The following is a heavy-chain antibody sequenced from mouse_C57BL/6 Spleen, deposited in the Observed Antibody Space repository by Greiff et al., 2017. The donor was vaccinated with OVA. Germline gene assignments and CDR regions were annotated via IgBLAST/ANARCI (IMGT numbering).Heavy chain of an antibody. J-gene: IGHJ2*01. Sequence: EVHLVESEGGLVQPGSSMKLSCTASGFTFSDYYMAWVRQVPEKGLEWVANINYDGSSTYYLDSLKSRFIISRDNAKNILYLQLSSLKSEDTATYYCARAGVYYGNYVGYYFDYWGQGTTLTVSS. CDR1: GFTFSDYY. D-gene: IGHD2-1*01. CDR3: ARAGVYYGNYVGYYFDY. CDR2: INYDGSST. V-gene: IGHV5-16*01.